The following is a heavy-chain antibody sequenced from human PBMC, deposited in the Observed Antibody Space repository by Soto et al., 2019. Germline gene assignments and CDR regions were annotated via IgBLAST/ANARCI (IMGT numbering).Heavy chain of an antibody. CDR2: ISAYNGNT. CDR3: ARAHVKKRGYSYGPGLDY. CDR1: GYTFTSYG. J-gene: IGHJ4*02. D-gene: IGHD5-18*01. V-gene: IGHV1-18*04. Sequence: QVPLVQSGAEVKKPGASVKVSCKASGYTFTSYGISWVRQAPGQGLEWMGWISAYNGNTNYAQKLQGRVTMTTDTSTSTAYMELRSLRSDDTAVYHCARAHVKKRGYSYGPGLDYWGQGTLVTVSS.